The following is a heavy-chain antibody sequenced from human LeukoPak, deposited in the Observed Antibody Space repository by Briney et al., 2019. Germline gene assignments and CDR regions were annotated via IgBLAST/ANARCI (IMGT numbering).Heavy chain of an antibody. CDR2: ISSSGSTI. CDR1: GFTFSSYS. V-gene: IGHV3-48*04. Sequence: GGSLRLSCAASGFTFSSYSMNWVRQAPGKGLEWVSYISSSGSTIYDADSVKGRFTISRDNAKNSLYLQMNSLRAEDTALYYCARDQNDAFDIWGQGTMVTVSS. J-gene: IGHJ3*02. CDR3: ARDQNDAFDI.